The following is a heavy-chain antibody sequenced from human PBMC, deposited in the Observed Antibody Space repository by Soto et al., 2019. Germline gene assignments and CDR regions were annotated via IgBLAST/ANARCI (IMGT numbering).Heavy chain of an antibody. CDR3: ARLDTAMGRVDY. Sequence: ASVKVSCKASGGTFSSYAISWVRQAPGQGLEWMGGIIPIFGTANYAQKFQGRVTITADESTSTAYMELSSLRSEDTAVYYCARLDTAMGRVDYWGQGTLVTVSS. D-gene: IGHD5-18*01. J-gene: IGHJ4*02. CDR2: IIPIFGTA. CDR1: GGTFSSYA. V-gene: IGHV1-69*13.